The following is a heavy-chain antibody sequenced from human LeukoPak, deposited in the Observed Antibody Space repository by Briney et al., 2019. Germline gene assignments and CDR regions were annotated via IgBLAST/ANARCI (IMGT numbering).Heavy chain of an antibody. CDR1: GYTFTSYY. V-gene: IGHV1-46*01. J-gene: IGHJ5*02. Sequence: ASVKVSCKASGYTFTSYYMHWVRQAPGQGLEWMGIINPSGGSTSYAQKFQGRVTMTRDMSTSTGYMELSSLRSEDTAVYYCARDQDRAAAGFRFDPWGQGTLVTVSS. CDR2: INPSGGST. D-gene: IGHD6-13*01. CDR3: ARDQDRAAAGFRFDP.